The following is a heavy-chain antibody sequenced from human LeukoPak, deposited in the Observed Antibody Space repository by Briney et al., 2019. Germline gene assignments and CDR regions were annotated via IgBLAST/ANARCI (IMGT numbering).Heavy chain of an antibody. J-gene: IGHJ4*02. CDR1: GFTFSSYE. CDR2: ISSGGSGK. V-gene: IGHV3-48*03. CDR3: ARDLRGYQDY. D-gene: IGHD2-2*01. Sequence: GGALRLSYAASGFTFSSYEMNWVRQAPGKGLEWVSYISSGGSGKDYADSVKGRFTISRDNAKNSLYLQMNSLRAEDTAVYFCARDLRGYQDYWGQGTLVTVSS.